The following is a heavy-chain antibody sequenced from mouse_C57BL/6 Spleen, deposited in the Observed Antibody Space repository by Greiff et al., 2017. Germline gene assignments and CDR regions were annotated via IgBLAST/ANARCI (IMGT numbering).Heavy chain of an antibody. CDR3: ATPNAAYYSNYGDAMDD. V-gene: IGHV5-17*01. J-gene: IGHJ4*01. CDR2: ISSGSSTI. CDR1: GFTFSDYG. Sequence: DVMLVESGGGLVKPGGSLKLSCAASGFTFSDYGMHWVRQAPEKGLEWVAYISSGSSTIYYAGTVKGRFTISRDNAKNTLFLQMTSLRSEDTAMYYCATPNAAYYSNYGDAMDDWGQGTSVTVSS. D-gene: IGHD2-5*01.